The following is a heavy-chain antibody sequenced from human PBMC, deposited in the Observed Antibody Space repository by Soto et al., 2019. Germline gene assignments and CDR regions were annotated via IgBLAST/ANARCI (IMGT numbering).Heavy chain of an antibody. D-gene: IGHD6-25*01. V-gene: IGHV3-74*01. CDR3: ARVAAVTRGIDF. CDR1: GFTFSDAW. J-gene: IGHJ4*02. CDR2: VNERGTDS. Sequence: GGSLRLSCVASGFTFSDAWMHWVRQAPGKGLVWVSRVNERGTDSNYADSVKGRFTISRDNARNTVYLQMNGLRAEDTAVYYCARVAAVTRGIDFWGQGTLVTVSS.